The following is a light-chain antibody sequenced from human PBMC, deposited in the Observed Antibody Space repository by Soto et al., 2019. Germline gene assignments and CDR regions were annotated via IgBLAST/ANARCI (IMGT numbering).Light chain of an antibody. J-gene: IGKJ2*01. CDR2: GAS. V-gene: IGKV3-20*01. Sequence: EIVLTQSPGTLSLSPGERATLSCRTSHSVTSNYLAWYQQRPGQAPRLLIYGASSRATGIPDRFSGSGSGTDFTLTSSRLEPEDFAVFYCQQYENSPYTFGQGTKLEIK. CDR1: HSVTSNY. CDR3: QQYENSPYT.